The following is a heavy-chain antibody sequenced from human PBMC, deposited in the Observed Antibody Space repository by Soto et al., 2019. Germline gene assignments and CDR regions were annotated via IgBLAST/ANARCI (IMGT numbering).Heavy chain of an antibody. V-gene: IGHV3-20*04. CDR1: GFTFSVYA. D-gene: IGHD6-13*01. J-gene: IGHJ5*02. Sequence: PGVSLRLSCAASGFTFSVYAMSWVRQAPGKGLEWVSAINTNGGRTFYADSVKGRFTISRDNAKNSLYLQMNSLRAEDTAVYYCARDQGSWYRRTGLDPWGQGTLVTVSS. CDR3: ARDQGSWYRRTGLDP. CDR2: INTNGGRT.